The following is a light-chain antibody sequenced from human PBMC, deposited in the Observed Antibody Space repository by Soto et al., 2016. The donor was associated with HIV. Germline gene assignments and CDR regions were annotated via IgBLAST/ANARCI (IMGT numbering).Light chain of an antibody. Sequence: SYELTQPPSVSVSPGQTARITCSGDTLPNQYTYWYQQKPGQAPVLVIYKDTERPSGIPERFSGSSSGTTVTLTISGVQAEDEADYYCQSADSSGTLWVFGGGTKLTV. CDR3: QSADSSGTLWV. CDR1: TLPNQY. J-gene: IGLJ3*02. CDR2: KDT. V-gene: IGLV3-25*03.